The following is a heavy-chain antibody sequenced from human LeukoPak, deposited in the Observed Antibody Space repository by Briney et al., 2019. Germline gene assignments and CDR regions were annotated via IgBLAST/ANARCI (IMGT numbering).Heavy chain of an antibody. CDR3: AKDSFGFWSGSIFDY. V-gene: IGHV3-23*01. CDR2: ISGSGGST. Sequence: GGSLRLSCAASGFTFSSYAMSWVRQAPGKGLEWVSAISGSGGSTYYADSVRGRFTISRDNSKNTLYLQMNSLRAEDTAVYYCAKDSFGFWSGSIFDYWGQGTLVTVSS. J-gene: IGHJ4*02. D-gene: IGHD3-3*01. CDR1: GFTFSSYA.